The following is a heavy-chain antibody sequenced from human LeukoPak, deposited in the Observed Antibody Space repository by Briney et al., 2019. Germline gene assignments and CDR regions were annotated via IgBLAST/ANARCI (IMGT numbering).Heavy chain of an antibody. Sequence: ASVKVSCKASGYTFTSYYMHWVRQAPGQGLEWMGIINPSGGSTSYAQKFQGRATMTRDMSTSTVYMELSSLRSEDTAVYYCARDRGFRYCSSTSCYQELGFDYWGQGTLVTVSS. CDR3: ARDRGFRYCSSTSCYQELGFDY. J-gene: IGHJ4*02. V-gene: IGHV1-46*01. CDR1: GYTFTSYY. CDR2: INPSGGST. D-gene: IGHD2-2*01.